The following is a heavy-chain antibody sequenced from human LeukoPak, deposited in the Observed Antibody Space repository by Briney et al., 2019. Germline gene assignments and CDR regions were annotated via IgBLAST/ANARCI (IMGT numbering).Heavy chain of an antibody. CDR2: ISGSGGFT. J-gene: IGHJ5*02. D-gene: IGHD2-15*01. CDR1: GFAFSSYA. V-gene: IGHV3-23*01. Sequence: GGSLRLSCAASGFAFSSYAMNWVRQAPGKGLEWVSTISGSGGFTYYADSVKGRFTISRDNSKNTLYLQMNSLRAEDTALYYCAKDALYCSGGSCFGDLQSWGQGPLVTVSS. CDR3: AKDALYCSGGSCFGDLQS.